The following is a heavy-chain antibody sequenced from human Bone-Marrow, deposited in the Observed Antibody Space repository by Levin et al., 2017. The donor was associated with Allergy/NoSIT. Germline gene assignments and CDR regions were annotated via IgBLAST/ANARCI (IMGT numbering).Heavy chain of an antibody. Sequence: KPSETLSLTCAVYGGSFSGYYWSWIRQPPGKGLEWIGEINHSGSTNYNPSLKSRVTISVDTSKNQFSLKLSSVTAADTAVYYCARGRPWLVPTGYYYYYGMDVWGQGTTVTVSS. CDR2: INHSGST. CDR1: GGSFSGYY. D-gene: IGHD6-19*01. V-gene: IGHV4-34*01. CDR3: ARGRPWLVPTGYYYYYGMDV. J-gene: IGHJ6*02.